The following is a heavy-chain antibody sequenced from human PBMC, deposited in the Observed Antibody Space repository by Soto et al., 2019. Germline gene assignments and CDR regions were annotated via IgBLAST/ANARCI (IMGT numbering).Heavy chain of an antibody. CDR2: ISSSSSYI. V-gene: IGHV3-21*01. D-gene: IGHD3-3*01. Sequence: PGGSLRLCFAASGFTFSGYSMNWVRQATGKWLEWVSSISSSSSYIYYADSVKGRFTISRDNAKNSLYLQMNSLRAEDTAVYYCARADPLRFLEWLLFFDYWGQGTLVTVSS. CDR1: GFTFSGYS. J-gene: IGHJ4*02. CDR3: ARADPLRFLEWLLFFDY.